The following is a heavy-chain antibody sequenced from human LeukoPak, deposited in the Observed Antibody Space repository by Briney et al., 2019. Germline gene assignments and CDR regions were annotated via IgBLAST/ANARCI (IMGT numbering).Heavy chain of an antibody. V-gene: IGHV3-23*01. J-gene: IGHJ4*02. D-gene: IGHD3-10*01. CDR2: ISSTGGST. Sequence: GGSLRLSCVASGFTFSTYAMSWVRQAPGKGLEWVSTISSTGGSTYYADSVKGRFTISRDNSNNTLYLQMNSLGAEDTAVYYCARPLTWTNYKDYWGQGTLVTVSS. CDR1: GFTFSTYA. CDR3: ARPLTWTNYKDY.